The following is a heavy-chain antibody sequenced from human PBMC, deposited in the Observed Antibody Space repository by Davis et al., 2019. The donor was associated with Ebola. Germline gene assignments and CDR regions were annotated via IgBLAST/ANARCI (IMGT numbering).Heavy chain of an antibody. V-gene: IGHV3-11*04. J-gene: IGHJ4*02. CDR3: TSSNWNDEDY. Sequence: PGGSLRLSCAASGFTFSDYYMSWIRQAPGKGLEWVSYISPSGSTYYCADSVKGRFTISRDNAKNSLYLQMNSLRAEDSAVYYCTSSNWNDEDYWGQGTLVTVS. D-gene: IGHD1-1*01. CDR2: ISPSGSTY. CDR1: GFTFSDYY.